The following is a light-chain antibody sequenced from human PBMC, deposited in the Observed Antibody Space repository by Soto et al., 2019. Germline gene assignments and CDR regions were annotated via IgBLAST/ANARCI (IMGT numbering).Light chain of an antibody. Sequence: QPVLTQPPSVSGAPGQRVTISCTGSSANIGANYDVHWYQQRPGTAPKLLIFGNSNRPSGVPDRFSGSKSGTSASLAITGLQAEDEGDYYCQSYDSTLSARYVFXTGTKLTVL. CDR2: GNS. CDR3: QSYDSTLSARYV. V-gene: IGLV1-40*01. J-gene: IGLJ1*01. CDR1: SANIGANYD.